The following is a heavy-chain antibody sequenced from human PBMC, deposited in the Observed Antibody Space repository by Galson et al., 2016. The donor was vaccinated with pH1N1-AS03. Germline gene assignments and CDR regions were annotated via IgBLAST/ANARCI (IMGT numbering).Heavy chain of an antibody. CDR3: AREPWGSTQGEY. CDR1: GFTINNNY. V-gene: IGHV3-53*01. Sequence: SLRLSCAASGFTINNNYMSWVRQAPGKGLEWVSVIYGGGDIFYADSVKGRFTISRDNSKNTVYLQMNSLRVEDTAVYYCAREPWGSTQGEYWGQGTLVTVSS. J-gene: IGHJ4*02. D-gene: IGHD3-16*01. CDR2: IYGGGDI.